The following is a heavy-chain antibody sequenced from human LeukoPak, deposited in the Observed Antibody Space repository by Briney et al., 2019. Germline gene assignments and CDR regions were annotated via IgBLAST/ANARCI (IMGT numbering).Heavy chain of an antibody. CDR2: MNPLSGNT. V-gene: IGHV1-8*02. CDR3: ARSLAVGGTRAY. J-gene: IGHJ4*02. CDR1: GYIFFTSD. Sequence: ASVKVSCKASGYIFFTSDINWVRQAAGQGLEWMGWMNPLSGNTGYAQKFQGRVTMTRNTSIDTAYLDLSSLRSEDTAVYYCARSLAVGGTRAYWGQGTLVTVSS. D-gene: IGHD6-19*01.